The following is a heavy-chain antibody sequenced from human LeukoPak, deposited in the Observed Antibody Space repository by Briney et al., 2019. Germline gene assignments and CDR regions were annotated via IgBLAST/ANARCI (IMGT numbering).Heavy chain of an antibody. CDR2: INPNSGGT. CDR1: GYTLTELS. V-gene: IGHV1-2*02. D-gene: IGHD3-10*01. Sequence: ASVKVSCKVSGYTLTELSMHWVRQAPGQGLEWMGWINPNSGGTNYAQKFQGRVTMTRDTSISTAYMELSRLRSDDTAVYYCARDWSIWFRGSEDYYMDVWGKGTTVTVSS. CDR3: ARDWSIWFRGSEDYYMDV. J-gene: IGHJ6*03.